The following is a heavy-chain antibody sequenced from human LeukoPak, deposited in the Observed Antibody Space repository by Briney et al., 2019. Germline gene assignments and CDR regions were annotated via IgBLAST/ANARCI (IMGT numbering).Heavy chain of an antibody. V-gene: IGHV4-59*12. CDR1: GGSISSYY. CDR2: IYYSGST. J-gene: IGHJ4*02. D-gene: IGHD2-21*02. Sequence: PSETLSLTCTVSGGSISSYYWSWIRQPPGKGLEWIGYIYYSGSTNYNPSLKSRVTISVDTSKNQFSLKLTSVTAADTAVYYCARGGFYCGDDCYVDNWGQGTLVTVSS. CDR3: ARGGFYCGDDCYVDN.